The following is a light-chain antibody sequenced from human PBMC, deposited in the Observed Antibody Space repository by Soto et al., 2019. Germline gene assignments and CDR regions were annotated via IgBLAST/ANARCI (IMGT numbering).Light chain of an antibody. J-gene: IGKJ1*01. V-gene: IGKV3-15*01. CDR2: SAS. CDR3: HQYNHWLTWT. Sequence: EIVMTQSPATLSLSPGQRATLSCRPSQSVSSKLAWYQQRPGQAPRLLIYSASTRATGIPARFSGSGSGTEFTLTISSLQSEDFAVYYCHQYNHWLTWTFGQGTKVEIK. CDR1: QSVSSK.